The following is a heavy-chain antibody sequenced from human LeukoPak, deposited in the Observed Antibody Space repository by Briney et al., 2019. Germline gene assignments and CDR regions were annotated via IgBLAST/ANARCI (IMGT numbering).Heavy chain of an antibody. CDR3: AKDQGYDWGYSSSWYSSY. Sequence: GGSLRLSCAASGFTFSSYAMSWVRQAPGKGLEWVSAISGSGGSTYYADSVKGRFTISRDNSKNTLYLQMNSLRAEDTAVYYCAKDQGYDWGYSSSWYSSYWGQGTLVTVSS. CDR1: GFTFSSYA. J-gene: IGHJ4*02. D-gene: IGHD6-13*01. CDR2: ISGSGGST. V-gene: IGHV3-23*01.